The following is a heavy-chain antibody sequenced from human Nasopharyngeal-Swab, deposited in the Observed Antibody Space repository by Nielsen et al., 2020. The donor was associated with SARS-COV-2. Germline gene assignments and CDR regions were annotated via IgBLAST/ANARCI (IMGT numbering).Heavy chain of an antibody. CDR1: GGSTNDRNSY. Sequence: SETLSLTFTVSGGSTNDRNSYWGWIRQPPGKGLEWIGSIYYSVSTYYNPSLKSPVTISINMSKNQFSLKLSSVTAVDTAVYYCARHLLQYFRAIDYWGQGTLVTVSS. J-gene: IGHJ4*02. V-gene: IGHV4-39*01. D-gene: IGHD3-9*01. CDR2: IYYSVST. CDR3: ARHLLQYFRAIDY.